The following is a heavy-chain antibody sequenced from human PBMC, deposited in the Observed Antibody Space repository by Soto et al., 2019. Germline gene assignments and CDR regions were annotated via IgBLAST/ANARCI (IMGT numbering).Heavy chain of an antibody. CDR3: ARGGIELRFLEWLPYYFDY. D-gene: IGHD3-3*01. J-gene: IGHJ4*02. Sequence: SETLSLTCTVSGGSVSSGTYYWSWIRQPPGKGLERIGNIYYSGSTNYNHSLKSRVTISIDTSKNQFSLKLSSVTAADTAVYYCARGGIELRFLEWLPYYFDYWGQGTLVTVSS. CDR2: IYYSGST. V-gene: IGHV4-61*01. CDR1: GGSVSSGTYY.